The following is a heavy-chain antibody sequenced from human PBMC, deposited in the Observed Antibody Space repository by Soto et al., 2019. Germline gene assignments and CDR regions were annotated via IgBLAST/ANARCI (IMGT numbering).Heavy chain of an antibody. D-gene: IGHD1-26*01. CDR3: AHRPIVGAEI. V-gene: IGHV4-4*02. Sequence: QVQLQESGPGLVKPSGTLSLTCAVFGGSISNSNWWTWVRQPPGKGLDWIGEIFHSGSTNYNSSLMGRVTISVDKANNQFSLKLSSVTDADTAVYYCAHRPIVGAEICGQGTLVTVSS. CDR1: GGSISNSNW. J-gene: IGHJ4*02. CDR2: IFHSGST.